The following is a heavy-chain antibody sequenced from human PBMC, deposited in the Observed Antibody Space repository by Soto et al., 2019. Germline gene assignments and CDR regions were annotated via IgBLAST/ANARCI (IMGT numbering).Heavy chain of an antibody. Sequence: PGESLKISCKGSGYSFTSYWISWVRQMPGKGLEWMGRIDPSDSYTNYSPSFQGHVTISADKSISTAYLQWSSLKASDTAMYYCARLNEAYSNSSVNPNYYYYGMDVWGQGTTVTVSS. CDR1: GYSFTSYW. J-gene: IGHJ6*02. CDR3: ARLNEAYSNSSVNPNYYYYGMDV. CDR2: IDPSDSYT. D-gene: IGHD6-6*01. V-gene: IGHV5-10-1*01.